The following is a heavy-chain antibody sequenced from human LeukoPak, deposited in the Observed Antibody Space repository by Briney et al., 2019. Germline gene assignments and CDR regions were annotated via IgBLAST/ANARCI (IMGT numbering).Heavy chain of an antibody. Sequence: GGSLRLSCAASGFTFSSYGMHWVRQAPRKGLEWVAVISYDGSNKYYADSVKGRFTISRDNSKNTLYLQMNSLRAEDTAVYYCAKQGGGRYYYGSGLDYWGQGTLVTVSS. CDR1: GFTFSSYG. D-gene: IGHD3-10*01. CDR2: ISYDGSNK. V-gene: IGHV3-30*18. J-gene: IGHJ4*02. CDR3: AKQGGGRYYYGSGLDY.